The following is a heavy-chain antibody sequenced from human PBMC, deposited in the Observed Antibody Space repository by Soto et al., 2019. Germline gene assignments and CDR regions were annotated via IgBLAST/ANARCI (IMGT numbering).Heavy chain of an antibody. CDR3: ARPRIVLRAYDAFDI. CDR2: VGGDGMTT. D-gene: IGHD3-22*01. Sequence: HPGGSVRLSCAASGFTFSNYALSWVRQAPGKGLEWISCVGGDGMTTYYADSAKGRFTISRDNSNNTLYLQMNSLRAEDTAIYYCARPRIVLRAYDAFDIWGQGTLVTVSS. V-gene: IGHV3-23*01. CDR1: GFTFSNYA. J-gene: IGHJ3*02.